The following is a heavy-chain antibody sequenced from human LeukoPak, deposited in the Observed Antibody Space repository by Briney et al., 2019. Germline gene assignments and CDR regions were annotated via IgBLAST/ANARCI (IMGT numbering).Heavy chain of an antibody. D-gene: IGHD2-2*01. CDR1: GFTFSSYG. J-gene: IGHJ4*02. CDR3: ARGKMRYCSSTSCLKEPDY. Sequence: PGGSLRLSCAASGFTFSSYGMHWVRQAPGEGLEWVAVIWYDGSNKYYADSVKGRFTISRDNAKNTLYLQMNSLRAEDTAVYYCARGKMRYCSSTSCLKEPDYWGQGTLVTVSS. V-gene: IGHV3-33*01. CDR2: IWYDGSNK.